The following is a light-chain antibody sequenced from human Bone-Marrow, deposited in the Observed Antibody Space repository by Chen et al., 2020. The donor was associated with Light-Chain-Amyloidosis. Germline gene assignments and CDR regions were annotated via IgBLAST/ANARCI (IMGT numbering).Light chain of an antibody. CDR2: RDT. V-gene: IGLV3-25*03. CDR3: QSADSSGTYEVI. J-gene: IGLJ2*01. CDR1: DLPTKY. Sequence: SYELTQPPSVSVSPGQTARLTCAGVDLPTKYAYCYQQKPGQAPVLVIHRDTERPSGISERFSGSSSGTTATLTISGVQAEDEADYHCQSADSSGTYEVIFGGGTKLTVL.